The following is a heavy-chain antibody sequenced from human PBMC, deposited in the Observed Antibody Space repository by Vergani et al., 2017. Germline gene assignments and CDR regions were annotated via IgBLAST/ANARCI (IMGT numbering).Heavy chain of an antibody. CDR2: IKSKTDGGTT. CDR1: GFTFSNAW. V-gene: IGHV3-15*01. Sequence: EVQLVESGGGLVKPGGSLRLSCAASGFTFSNAWMSWVRQAPGKGLEWVGRIKSKTDGGTTDYAAPVKGRFTISRDDSKNTLYLQMNSLKTEDTAVYYCTTDLGYCSXTSCYLPDYYYYYGMDVWGQGTTVTVSS. J-gene: IGHJ6*02. CDR3: TTDLGYCSXTSCYLPDYYYYYGMDV. D-gene: IGHD2-2*01.